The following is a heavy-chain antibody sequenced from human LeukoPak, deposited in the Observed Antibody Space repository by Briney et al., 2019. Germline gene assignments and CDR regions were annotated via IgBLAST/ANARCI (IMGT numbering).Heavy chain of an antibody. J-gene: IGHJ4*02. CDR3: ARVSRSRSGLDY. CDR1: GGSISSGGYY. CDR2: IYYSGST. Sequence: SETLSLTCTVSGGSISSGGYYWSWIRQPPGKGLEWIGYIYYSGSTNYNPSLKSRVTISVDTSKNQFSLKLSSVTAADTAVYYCARVSRSRSGLDYWGQGTLVTVSS. D-gene: IGHD5/OR15-5a*01. V-gene: IGHV4-61*08.